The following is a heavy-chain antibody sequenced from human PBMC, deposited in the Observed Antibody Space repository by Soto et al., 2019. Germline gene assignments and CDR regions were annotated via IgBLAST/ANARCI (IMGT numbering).Heavy chain of an antibody. CDR1: GGSFSGYY. J-gene: IGHJ4*02. CDR3: ARVIYDILTGYYFDY. D-gene: IGHD3-9*01. Sequence: SETLSLTCAVYGGSFSGYYWSWIRQPPGKGLEWIGEINHSGSTNYNPSLKSRVTISVDTSKNQFSLKLSSVTAADTAVYYCARVIYDILTGYYFDYWGQGTLVTVSS. V-gene: IGHV4-34*01. CDR2: INHSGST.